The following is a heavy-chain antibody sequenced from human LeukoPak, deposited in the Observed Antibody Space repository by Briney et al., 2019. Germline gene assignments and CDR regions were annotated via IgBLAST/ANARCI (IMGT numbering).Heavy chain of an antibody. J-gene: IGHJ4*02. D-gene: IGHD3-3*01. CDR2: IYHSGST. Sequence: SETLSLTCAVSGYSISSGYYWGWIRQPPGKGLEWIGSIYHSGSTYYNPSLKSRVTISVDTSKNQFSLKLSSVTAADTAVYYCARPRLSYDYWSGYIYWGQGTLVTVSP. CDR1: GYSISSGYY. V-gene: IGHV4-38-2*01. CDR3: ARPRLSYDYWSGYIY.